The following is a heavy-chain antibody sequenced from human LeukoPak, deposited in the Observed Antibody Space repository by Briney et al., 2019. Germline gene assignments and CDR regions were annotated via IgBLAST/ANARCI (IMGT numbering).Heavy chain of an antibody. CDR2: IYHTGST. CDR3: ARRGLSYYYDSSGYHIDY. J-gene: IGHJ4*02. Sequence: SETLSLTCGVSSYSITSGYHWGWIRQPPGKGLEWIGNIYHTGSTYYNPSLKSRVTISVDTSKNQFSLQLSSVTAADTAVYYCARRGLSYYYDSSGYHIDYWGQGTLVTVSS. D-gene: IGHD3-22*01. V-gene: IGHV4-38-2*01. CDR1: SYSITSGYH.